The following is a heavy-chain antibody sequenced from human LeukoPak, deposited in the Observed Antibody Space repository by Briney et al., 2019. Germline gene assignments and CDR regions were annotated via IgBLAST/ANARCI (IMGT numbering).Heavy chain of an antibody. V-gene: IGHV1-2*02. CDR3: ATMYSSGRRHFYYYYGMDV. D-gene: IGHD6-19*01. CDR1: GYTFTGYY. Sequence: ASVKVSCKASGYTFTGYYMHWVRQAPGQGLEWMGWTNPNSGGTNYAQKFQCRVTMTRDTSISTAYMELSRLRSDDTAVYYCATMYSSGRRHFYYYYGMDVWGQGTTVTVSS. J-gene: IGHJ6*02. CDR2: TNPNSGGT.